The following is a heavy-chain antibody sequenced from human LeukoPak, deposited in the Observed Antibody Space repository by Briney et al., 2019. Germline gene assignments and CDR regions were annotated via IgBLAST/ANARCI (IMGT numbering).Heavy chain of an antibody. J-gene: IGHJ3*02. D-gene: IGHD1-20*01. V-gene: IGHV1-18*01. CDR3: ARVRGSRYNWFPYAFDI. CDR1: GYTFTSYG. Sequence: GASVKVSCKASGYTFTSYGISWVRQAPGQGLEWMGWISAYNGNTNYAQKLQGRVTMTTDTSTSTAYMELRSLRSDDTAVYYCARVRGSRYNWFPYAFDIWGQGTMVTVSS. CDR2: ISAYNGNT.